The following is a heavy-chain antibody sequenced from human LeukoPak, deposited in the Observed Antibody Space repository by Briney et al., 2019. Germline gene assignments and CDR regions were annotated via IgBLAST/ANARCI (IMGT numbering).Heavy chain of an antibody. Sequence: ASVKVSCKASGGTFSSYAISWVRQAPGQGLEWMGGITPIFGTANYAQKFQGRVTITADESTSTAYMELSSLRSEDTAVYYCARGNVDTAMVIDYWGQGTLVTVSS. CDR3: ARGNVDTAMVIDY. V-gene: IGHV1-69*13. D-gene: IGHD5-18*01. J-gene: IGHJ4*02. CDR1: GGTFSSYA. CDR2: ITPIFGTA.